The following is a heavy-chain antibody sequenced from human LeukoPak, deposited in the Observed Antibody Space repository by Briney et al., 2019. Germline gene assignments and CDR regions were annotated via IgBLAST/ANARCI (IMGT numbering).Heavy chain of an antibody. J-gene: IGHJ5*02. V-gene: IGHV1-24*01. Sequence: ASVTVSCKVSGYTLTELSMHWVRQAPGKGLEWMGGFDPEDGETIYAQKFQGRVTMTEDISTDTAYMELSSLRSEDTAVYYCASTLISSYYYDSSGKNWFDPWGQGTLVTVSS. CDR3: ASTLISSYYYDSSGKNWFDP. D-gene: IGHD3-22*01. CDR2: FDPEDGET. CDR1: GYTLTELS.